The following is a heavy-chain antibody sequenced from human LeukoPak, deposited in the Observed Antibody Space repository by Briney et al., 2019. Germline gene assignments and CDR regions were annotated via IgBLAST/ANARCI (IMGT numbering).Heavy chain of an antibody. J-gene: IGHJ4*02. CDR2: LSGGGEKT. CDR3: AKHINYDISGALGS. CDR1: GFTFSSFA. D-gene: IGHD2-15*01. V-gene: IGHV3-23*01. Sequence: GGSLRLSCTASGFTFSSFAMRWVRQAPGGGREWGSGLSGGGEKTFYADSVKGRFTLSRDNSNTTLFLKMSSLRADDTALYYCAKHINYDISGALGSWGQGTLVAVSS.